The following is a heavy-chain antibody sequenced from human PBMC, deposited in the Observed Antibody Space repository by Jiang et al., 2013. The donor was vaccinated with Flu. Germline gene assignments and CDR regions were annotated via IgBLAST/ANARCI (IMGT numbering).Heavy chain of an antibody. V-gene: IGHV4-39*01. Sequence: GPGLVKPSETLSLTCTVSGGSISSSSYYWGWIRQPPGKGLEWIGSIYYSGSTYYNPSLKSRVTISVDTSKNQFSLKLSSVTAADTAVYYCATQPVDTAMVKRIGHDYWGQGTLVTVSS. D-gene: IGHD5-18*01. CDR2: IYYSGST. J-gene: IGHJ4*02. CDR3: ATQPVDTAMVKRIGHDY. CDR1: GGSISSSSYY.